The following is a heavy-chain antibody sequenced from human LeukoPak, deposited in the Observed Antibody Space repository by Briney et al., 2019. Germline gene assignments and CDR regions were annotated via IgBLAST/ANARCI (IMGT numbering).Heavy chain of an antibody. CDR3: ARGYSGYDLDY. V-gene: IGHV6-1*01. CDR1: GDSVSSNSAA. Sequence: SQTLSLTCAVSGDSVSSNSAAWNWLRQSPSRGLEGLGRTYYRAKWYKDYAVSVKSRITINPDTSKNQFSLQLNSVTPEDTAVYYCARGYSGYDLDYWGQGTLVTVSS. J-gene: IGHJ4*02. CDR2: TYYRAKWYK. D-gene: IGHD5-12*01.